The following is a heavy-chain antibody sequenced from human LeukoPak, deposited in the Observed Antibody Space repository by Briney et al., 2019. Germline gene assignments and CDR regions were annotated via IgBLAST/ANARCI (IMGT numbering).Heavy chain of an antibody. D-gene: IGHD6-19*01. V-gene: IGHV1-2*02. Sequence: GASVKVSCKASGYTFTGYYMHWVRQAPGQGLEWMGWINPNSGGTNYAQKFQGRVTMTRDTSISTAYMELSRLRSDDTAVYYCGRETGGGTGAFDIWGQGTMVTVSS. CDR1: GYTFTGYY. CDR2: INPNSGGT. J-gene: IGHJ3*02. CDR3: GRETGGGTGAFDI.